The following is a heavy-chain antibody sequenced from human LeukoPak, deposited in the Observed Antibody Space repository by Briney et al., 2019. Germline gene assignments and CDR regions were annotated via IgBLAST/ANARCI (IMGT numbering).Heavy chain of an antibody. D-gene: IGHD2-2*01. CDR2: INHSGST. J-gene: IGHJ5*02. Sequence: SETLSLTCAVYGGSFSGYYWSWIRQPPGKGLEWIGEINHSGSTNYNPSLKSRVTISVNTSKNQFSLKLSSVTAADTAVYYCARARVVIRRNWFDPWGQGTLVTVSS. V-gene: IGHV4-34*01. CDR3: ARARVVIRRNWFDP. CDR1: GGSFSGYY.